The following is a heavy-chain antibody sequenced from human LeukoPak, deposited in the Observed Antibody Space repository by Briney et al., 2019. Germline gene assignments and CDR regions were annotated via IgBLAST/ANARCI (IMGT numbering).Heavy chain of an antibody. Sequence: PGGSLRLSCAASGFIFSNYAMHWVRQAPGKGLEWVAVISYDGSNKYYADSVKGRFTISRDNSKNTLYLQMNSLRGEDTAVYYCARDSYGLDYWGQGTLVTVSS. CDR1: GFIFSNYA. J-gene: IGHJ4*02. CDR2: ISYDGSNK. D-gene: IGHD5-18*01. CDR3: ARDSYGLDY. V-gene: IGHV3-30-3*01.